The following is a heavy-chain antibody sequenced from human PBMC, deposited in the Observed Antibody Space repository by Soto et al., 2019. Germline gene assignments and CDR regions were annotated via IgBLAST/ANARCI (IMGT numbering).Heavy chain of an antibody. CDR2: IYYSGST. D-gene: IGHD2-2*02. J-gene: IGHJ4*02. Sequence: PSETLSLTCTVSGGSVNTAPYYWSWIRQPPGKGLEWIGYIYYSGSTNYNPSLKSRVTISVDTSKNQFSLKLSSVTAADTAVYYCARGGGRYCSSTSCYMSSSLDYWGQGTLVTVSS. CDR1: GGSVNTAPYY. V-gene: IGHV4-61*01. CDR3: ARGGGRYCSSTSCYMSSSLDY.